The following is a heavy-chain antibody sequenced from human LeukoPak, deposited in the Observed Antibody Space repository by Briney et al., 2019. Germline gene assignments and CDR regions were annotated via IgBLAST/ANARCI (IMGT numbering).Heavy chain of an antibody. CDR1: GGSISSYY. J-gene: IGHJ6*02. Sequence: SETLSLTCTVSGGSISSYYRSWIRQPPGKGLEWIGYIYYSGSTNYNPSLKSRVTISVDTSKNQFSLKLSSVTAADTAVYYCARVGSSSSHYYYYGMDVWGQGTTVTVSS. V-gene: IGHV4-59*01. CDR3: ARVGSSSSHYYYYGMDV. D-gene: IGHD6-6*01. CDR2: IYYSGST.